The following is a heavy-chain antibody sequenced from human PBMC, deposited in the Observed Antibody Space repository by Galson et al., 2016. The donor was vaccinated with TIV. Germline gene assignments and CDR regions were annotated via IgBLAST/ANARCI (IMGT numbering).Heavy chain of an antibody. CDR2: ISWKGNSV. Sequence: SLRLSCAASGFTFDDYPMHWVRQAPGKGLEWVSVISWKGNSVNYADSVRGRFTISRDNAKNSLYLQMNSLTPEDTALYYCAKNSRPDASMDYYYYHGMDVWGRGTTVIVSS. V-gene: IGHV3-9*01. CDR3: AKNSRPDASMDYYYYHGMDV. J-gene: IGHJ6*02. CDR1: GFTFDDYP. D-gene: IGHD5-18*01.